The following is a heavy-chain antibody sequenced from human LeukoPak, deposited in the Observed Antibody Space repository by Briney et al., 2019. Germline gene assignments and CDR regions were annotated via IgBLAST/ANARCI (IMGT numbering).Heavy chain of an antibody. CDR1: GYTFTNYD. Sequence: SVKVSCKASGYTFTNYDISWVRQATGQGLEWMGWMNPNSGSTGYPQKFRGRVTMTRDTSIGTAYMELSSLRSEDTAVYYCARGLGSPSENWYFDLWGRGSLVTVSS. J-gene: IGHJ2*01. CDR2: MNPNSGST. D-gene: IGHD1-26*01. CDR3: ARGLGSPSENWYFDL. V-gene: IGHV1-8*02.